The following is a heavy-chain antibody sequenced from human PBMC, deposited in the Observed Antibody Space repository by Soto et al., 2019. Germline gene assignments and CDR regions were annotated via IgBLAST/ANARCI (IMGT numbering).Heavy chain of an antibody. CDR1: GGTFSSYA. CDR3: ARYSEGLEY. J-gene: IGHJ4*02. Sequence: QVQLVQSGAEVKKPGSSVKVSCKASGGTFSSYAISWVRQAPGQGLEWMGGIIPIFGTANYEQKLQGRVKITADESTSTADMALSRLRSEDTVVYYCARYSEGLEYWCQGNLGTVYS. V-gene: IGHV1-69*01. D-gene: IGHD1-26*01. CDR2: IIPIFGTA.